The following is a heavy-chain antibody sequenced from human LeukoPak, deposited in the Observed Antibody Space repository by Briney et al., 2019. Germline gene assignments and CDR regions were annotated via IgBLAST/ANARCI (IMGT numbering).Heavy chain of an antibody. CDR2: IIPIFGTA. J-gene: IGHJ4*02. V-gene: IGHV1-69*05. D-gene: IGHD4-17*01. CDR1: GGTFSSYA. Sequence: SVKVSCKASGGTFSSYAISWVRQAPGQGLEWMGRIIPIFGTANYAQKFQGRVTITTDESTSTAYMELSSLRSEDTAVYNCARSDYGDWINFDYWGQGTLVTVSS. CDR3: ARSDYGDWINFDY.